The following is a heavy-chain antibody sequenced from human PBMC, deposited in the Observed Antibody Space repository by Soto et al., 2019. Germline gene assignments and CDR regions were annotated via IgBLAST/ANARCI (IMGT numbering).Heavy chain of an antibody. J-gene: IGHJ4*02. CDR3: GNEYDDSLYYITSEY. Sequence: QVQLVESGGGVVQPGRSLRLSCAASGFTFSTYGMHWIRQAPGKGLEWAAVVAYDGHTKFYADFVRGRFTVSRDNSKNTVYLQLDSLRAEDTAVYYCGNEYDDSLYYITSEYWGQGTLVTVSS. CDR1: GFTFSTYG. CDR2: VAYDGHTK. D-gene: IGHD3-22*01. V-gene: IGHV3-30*18.